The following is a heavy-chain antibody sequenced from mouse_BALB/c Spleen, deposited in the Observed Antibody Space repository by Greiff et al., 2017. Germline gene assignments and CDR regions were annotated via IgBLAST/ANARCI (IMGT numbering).Heavy chain of an antibody. Sequence: EVNVVESGGGLVQPGGSMKLSCVASGFTFSNYWMNWVRQSPEKGLEWVAEIRLKSNNYATHYAESVKGRFTISRDDSKSSVYLQMNNLRAEDTGIYYCTRGYYRYWYFDVWGAGTTVTVSS. CDR3: TRGYYRYWYFDV. CDR1: GFTFSNYW. V-gene: IGHV6-6*02. D-gene: IGHD2-3*01. J-gene: IGHJ1*01. CDR2: IRLKSNNYAT.